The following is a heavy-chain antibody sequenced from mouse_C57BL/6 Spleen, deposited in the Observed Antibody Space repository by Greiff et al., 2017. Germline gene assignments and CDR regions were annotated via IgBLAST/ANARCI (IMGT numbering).Heavy chain of an antibody. V-gene: IGHV1-22*01. CDR1: GYTFTDYN. J-gene: IGHJ4*01. Sequence: EVQLQQSGPELVKPGASVKMSCKASGYTFTDYNMHWVKQSPGKSLEWIGYINPNNGGTSYNQKFKGKATLTVNKSSSTAYMELRSLTSEDSAVYYCARSPYYYGIDYYAMDYWGQGTSVTVSS. D-gene: IGHD1-1*01. CDR2: INPNNGGT. CDR3: ARSPYYYGIDYYAMDY.